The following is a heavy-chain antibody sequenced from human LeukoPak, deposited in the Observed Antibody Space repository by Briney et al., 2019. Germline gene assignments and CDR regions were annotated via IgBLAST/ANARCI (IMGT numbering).Heavy chain of an antibody. J-gene: IGHJ4*02. V-gene: IGHV3-48*03. CDR3: ARDSKLGMVRGVINY. D-gene: IGHD3-10*01. CDR1: GFTFSSYE. Sequence: GGSLRPSCAASGFTFSSYEMNWVRQAPGKGLEWVSYISSSGSTIYYADSVKGRFTISRDNAKNLLYLQMNSLRAEDTAVYYCARDSKLGMVRGVINYWGQGTLVTVSS. CDR2: ISSSGSTI.